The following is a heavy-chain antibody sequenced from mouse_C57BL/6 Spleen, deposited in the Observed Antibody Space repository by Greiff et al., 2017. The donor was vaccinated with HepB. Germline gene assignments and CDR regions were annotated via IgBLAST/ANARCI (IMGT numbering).Heavy chain of an antibody. D-gene: IGHD2-4*01. CDR1: GYTFTSYW. CDR2: IDPNSGGT. CDR3: ARHYDYDWYFDV. V-gene: IGHV1-72*01. J-gene: IGHJ1*03. Sequence: VQLQQPGAELVKPGASAKLSCKASGYTFTSYWMHWVKQRPGRGLEWIGRIDPNSGGTKYNEKFKSKATLTVDKPSSTAYMQLSSLTSEDSAVYYCARHYDYDWYFDVWGTGTTVTVSS.